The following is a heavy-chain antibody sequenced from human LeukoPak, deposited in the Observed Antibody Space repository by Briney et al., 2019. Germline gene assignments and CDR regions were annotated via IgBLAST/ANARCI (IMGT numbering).Heavy chain of an antibody. V-gene: IGHV3-53*01. Sequence: PGGSLRLSCAASRFTFSSYSMNWVRQAPGKGLEWVSVIYSGGSTYYADSVKGRFTISRDNSKNTLYLQMNSLRAEDTAVYYCARASIRGVAGFAYYYYYYMDVWGKGTTVTISS. J-gene: IGHJ6*03. CDR2: IYSGGST. D-gene: IGHD6-19*01. CDR1: RFTFSSYS. CDR3: ARASIRGVAGFAYYYYYYMDV.